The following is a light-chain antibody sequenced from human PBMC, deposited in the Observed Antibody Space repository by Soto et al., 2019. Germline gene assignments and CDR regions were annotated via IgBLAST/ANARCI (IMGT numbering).Light chain of an antibody. V-gene: IGLV3-21*02. CDR2: DDR. CDR1: NIGSKS. J-gene: IGLJ2*01. Sequence: SYELTQPPSMSVAPGQTPRITCGGNNIGSKSVHWYQQKPGQAPVMVVYDDRDRPSGIPERFSGSNSGNTATLTISRVEAGDEADYYCQVWDSSSDHVVFGGGIKLTVL. CDR3: QVWDSSSDHVV.